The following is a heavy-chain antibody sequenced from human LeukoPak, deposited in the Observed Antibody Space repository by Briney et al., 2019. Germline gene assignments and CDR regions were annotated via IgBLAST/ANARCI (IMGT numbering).Heavy chain of an antibody. J-gene: IGHJ3*02. CDR3: ARVSVTEDAFDI. CDR1: GGSISRSNW. CDR2: IYHSGST. V-gene: IGHV4-4*02. D-gene: IGHD2-21*02. Sequence: PSETLSLTCAVSGGSISRSNWWSWVRQSPGKGLEWIGEIYHSGSTNYNPSLKSRVTISVDKSKNQFSLKLSSVTAADTAVYYCARVSVTEDAFDIWGQGTMVTVSS.